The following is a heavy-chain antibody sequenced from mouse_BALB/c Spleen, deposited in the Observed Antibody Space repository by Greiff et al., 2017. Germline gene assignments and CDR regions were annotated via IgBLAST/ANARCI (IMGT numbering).Heavy chain of an antibody. J-gene: IGHJ4*01. CDR1: GYTFTSYW. CDR2: INPSTGYT. Sequence: QVQLQQSGAELAKPGASVKMSCKASGYTFTSYWMHWVKQRPGQGLEWIGYINPSTGYTEYNQKFKDKATLTADKSSSTAYMQLSSLTSEDSAVYYCSRYGNDGGYGMDYWGQGTSVTVSA. V-gene: IGHV1-7*01. D-gene: IGHD2-1*01. CDR3: SRYGNDGGYGMDY.